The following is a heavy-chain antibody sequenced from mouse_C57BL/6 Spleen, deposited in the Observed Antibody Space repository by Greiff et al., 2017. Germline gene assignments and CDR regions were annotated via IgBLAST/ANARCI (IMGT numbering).Heavy chain of an antibody. V-gene: IGHV1-52*01. CDR3: ARSPMVTSYWYFDV. CDR1: GYTFTSYW. Sequence: QVQLQQPGAELVRPGSSVKLSCKASGYTFTSYWMHWVKQRPIQGLEWIGNIDPSDSETHYNQKFKDKATLTVDKSSSTAYMQLSSLTSEDSAVYYWARSPMVTSYWYFDVWGTGTTVTVSS. J-gene: IGHJ1*03. D-gene: IGHD2-2*01. CDR2: IDPSDSET.